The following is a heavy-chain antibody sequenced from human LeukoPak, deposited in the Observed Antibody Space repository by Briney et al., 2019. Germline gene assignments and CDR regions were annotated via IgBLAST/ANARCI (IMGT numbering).Heavy chain of an antibody. V-gene: IGHV1-46*01. CDR3: ARESTWNDY. CDR2: INPSGGST. D-gene: IGHD2/OR15-2a*01. J-gene: IGHJ4*02. CDR1: GYTFTSYY. Sequence: ASVEVSCKASGYTFTSYYIHWVRQAPGQGLEWVGLINPSGGSTSYAQKFQGRVTMTRDTSTSTVYMELSSLRSEDTALYYCARESTWNDYWGQGTLVTVSS.